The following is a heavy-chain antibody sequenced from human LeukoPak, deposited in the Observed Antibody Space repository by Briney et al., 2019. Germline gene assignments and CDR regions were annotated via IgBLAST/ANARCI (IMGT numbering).Heavy chain of an antibody. Sequence: GGSLRLSCAASGFTFSTYSMNWVRQAPGKGLEWVSSISSSSSYIYYADSVKGRFTISRDNAKNSLDLQLNSLRAEDTAVYYCARDEGAAGYAFDYWGQGTLVTVSS. J-gene: IGHJ4*02. D-gene: IGHD2-2*01. V-gene: IGHV3-21*01. CDR3: ARDEGAAGYAFDY. CDR1: GFTFSTYS. CDR2: ISSSSSYI.